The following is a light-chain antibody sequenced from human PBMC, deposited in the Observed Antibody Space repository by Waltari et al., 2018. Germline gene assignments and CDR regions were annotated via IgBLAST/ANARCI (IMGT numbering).Light chain of an antibody. CDR1: QSVINSADNKNK. CDR3: QQYYRVPFT. CDR2: WAS. J-gene: IGKJ3*01. Sequence: DIVMTQSPDSLTVSLGERATINCKSSQSVINSADNKNKLAWYQPKAGQPPKLLIYWASTRESGVPDRFSGSGSGTDFTLTISSLQAEDVAVYYCQQYYRVPFTFGPGTKVDIK. V-gene: IGKV4-1*01.